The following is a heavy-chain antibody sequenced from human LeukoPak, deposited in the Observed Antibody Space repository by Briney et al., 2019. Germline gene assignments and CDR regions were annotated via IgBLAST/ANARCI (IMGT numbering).Heavy chain of an antibody. CDR1: GGSISSYN. D-gene: IGHD5-12*01. J-gene: IGHJ6*03. V-gene: IGHV4-59*01. CDR2: SNYSGST. Sequence: SETLSLTCTASGGSISSYNCCWIRQPPGKGMEMVGYSNYSGSTNYDPSLKSRVTISVDTSKIQFSLNLSSVTAADTAVYYCARDYSGYPTVYYYYYNMDVWGKGTTVTVSS. CDR3: ARDYSGYPTVYYYYYNMDV.